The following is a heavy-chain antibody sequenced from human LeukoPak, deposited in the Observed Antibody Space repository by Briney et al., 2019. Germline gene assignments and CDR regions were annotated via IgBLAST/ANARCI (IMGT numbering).Heavy chain of an antibody. CDR1: GGSISSYY. CDR3: ARDGGRFSFGFGY. Sequence: SETLSLTCTVSGGSISSYYWSRIRQPPGKGLEWIGYVFYSGSTNYNPSLKSRVTISVDTSKNQFTLKLSSVTPADTAVYYCARDGGRFSFGFGYWGQGTLVTVSS. CDR2: VFYSGST. D-gene: IGHD5-18*01. V-gene: IGHV4-59*01. J-gene: IGHJ4*02.